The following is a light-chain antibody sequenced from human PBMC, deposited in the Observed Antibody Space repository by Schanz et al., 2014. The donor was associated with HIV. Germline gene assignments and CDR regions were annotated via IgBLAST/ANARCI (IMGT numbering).Light chain of an antibody. CDR1: SSDVGGYNY. J-gene: IGLJ1*01. CDR3: PSYKSPATFV. CDR2: DVS. V-gene: IGLV2-14*01. Sequence: QSALTQPASVSGSPGQSITISCTGTSSDVGGYNYVSWYQQHPGKAPKLLLYDVSIRVRPSGVSNRFSGSKSGNTASLTISGPQVDDGAYFYRPSYKSPATFVFGTGTKLTVL.